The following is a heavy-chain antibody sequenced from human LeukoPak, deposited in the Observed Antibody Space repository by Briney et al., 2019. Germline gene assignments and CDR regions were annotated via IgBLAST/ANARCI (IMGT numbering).Heavy chain of an antibody. CDR2: LNTNSGGT. Sequence: ASVKVSCKHSRYTFTGSYMHWVRQAPGQGLEWMGWLNTNSGGTNYAQKFQGRVTMTRDTSISTAYMELSRLRSDDTAVYYCARAIQPVNAFDIWGQGTMVTVSS. CDR3: ARAIQPVNAFDI. CDR1: RYTFTGSY. V-gene: IGHV1-2*02. D-gene: IGHD5-18*01. J-gene: IGHJ3*02.